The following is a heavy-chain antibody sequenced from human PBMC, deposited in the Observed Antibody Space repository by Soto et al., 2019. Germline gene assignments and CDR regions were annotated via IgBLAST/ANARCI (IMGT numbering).Heavy chain of an antibody. CDR2: IYYSGNT. D-gene: IGHD6-19*01. J-gene: IGHJ5*02. Sequence: SETLSLTCSVSGGSINSSSYFWGWVRQPPGKGLEWIGSIYYSGNTYYNPSPRSRVTISVDTSKNQFPLKLSSVTAADTAVFYCARHYSSGSRNWFDPWGQGTLVTVSS. CDR1: GGSINSSSYF. CDR3: ARHYSSGSRNWFDP. V-gene: IGHV4-39*01.